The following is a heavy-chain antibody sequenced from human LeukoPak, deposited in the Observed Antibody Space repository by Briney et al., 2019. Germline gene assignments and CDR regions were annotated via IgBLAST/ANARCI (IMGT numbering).Heavy chain of an antibody. D-gene: IGHD5-18*01. CDR1: GFTFSSYW. CDR2: IKQDGSEK. Sequence: GGSLRLSCAASGFTFSSYWMSWVRQAPGKGLEWVANIKQDGSEKYSVDCVKGRFTISRDNAKNSLYLQMNSLRTEDTAVYYCARDVRGSVTSYFYYYMDVWGKGTTVTVSS. V-gene: IGHV3-7*01. J-gene: IGHJ6*03. CDR3: ARDVRGSVTSYFYYYMDV.